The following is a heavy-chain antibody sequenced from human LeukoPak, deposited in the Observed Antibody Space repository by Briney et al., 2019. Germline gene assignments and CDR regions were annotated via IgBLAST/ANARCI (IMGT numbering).Heavy chain of an antibody. CDR2: IYTSGST. V-gene: IGHV4-61*02. D-gene: IGHD6-13*01. CDR3: AREISGSSSAFDI. J-gene: IGHJ3*02. Sequence: SQTLSLTCTVSGGSISSGSYYWSWIRQPAGKGLEWIGCIYTSGSTNYNPPPKNRVTISVDTSKNQFSLKLSSVTAADTAVYYCAREISGSSSAFDIWGQGTMVTVSS. CDR1: GGSISSGSYY.